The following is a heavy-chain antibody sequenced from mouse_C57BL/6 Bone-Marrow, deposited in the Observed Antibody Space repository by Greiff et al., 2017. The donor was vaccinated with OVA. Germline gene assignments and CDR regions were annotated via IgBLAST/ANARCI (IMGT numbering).Heavy chain of an antibody. D-gene: IGHD1-1*01. V-gene: IGHV1-50*01. CDR1: GYTFTSYW. CDR3: ALYYYGSSYRGDWYFDV. J-gene: IGHJ1*03. CDR2: IDPSDSYT. Sequence: QVQLQQPGAELVKPGASVKLSCKASGYTFTSYWMQWVKQRPGQGLEWIGEIDPSDSYTNYNQKFKGKATLTVDTSSSTAYMQLSSLTSEDSAVYYCALYYYGSSYRGDWYFDVWGTGTTVTVSS.